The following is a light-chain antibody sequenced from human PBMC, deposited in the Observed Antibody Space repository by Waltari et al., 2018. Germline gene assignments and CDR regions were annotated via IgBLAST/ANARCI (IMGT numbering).Light chain of an antibody. J-gene: IGLJ3*02. CDR3: TSKTTSNTLV. V-gene: IGLV2-14*03. Sequence: QSALTQPGSVSGAPGQSITISCTGTTSDVGGYDYVSWYQHYPGEAPKLILYDAANRPSGVAKRFSGSKSGSTASLTISGLQAEDEALYYCTSKTTSNTLVFGGGTKVTVL. CDR2: DAA. CDR1: TSDVGGYDY.